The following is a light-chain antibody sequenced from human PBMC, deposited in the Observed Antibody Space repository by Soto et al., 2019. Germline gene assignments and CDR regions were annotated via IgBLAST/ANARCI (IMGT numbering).Light chain of an antibody. V-gene: IGLV2-14*03. CDR1: SSDVGAYNY. J-gene: IGLJ1*01. Sequence: QSALTQPASVSGSPGQSITISCTGTSSDVGAYNYVSWYQQHPGKAPKLMIYGVSNRPSGISNRFSGSKSGNTASLTISGLQPEDEADYYCNSYAGNIGYVFGTGTKLTGL. CDR2: GVS. CDR3: NSYAGNIGYV.